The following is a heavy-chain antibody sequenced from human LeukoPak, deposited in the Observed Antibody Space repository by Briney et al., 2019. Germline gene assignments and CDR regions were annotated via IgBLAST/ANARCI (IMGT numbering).Heavy chain of an antibody. Sequence: SETLSLTCTVSGGSISSGSYYWSWIRQPAGKGLEWIGRIYTRGSTNYDPSLKSRVTISVDTSKNQFSLKLSSVTAADTAVYYCARARILGYCSGGSCYSLDYWGQGTLVTVSS. V-gene: IGHV4-61*02. CDR3: ARARILGYCSGGSCYSLDY. CDR2: IYTRGST. CDR1: GGSISSGSYY. J-gene: IGHJ4*02. D-gene: IGHD2-15*01.